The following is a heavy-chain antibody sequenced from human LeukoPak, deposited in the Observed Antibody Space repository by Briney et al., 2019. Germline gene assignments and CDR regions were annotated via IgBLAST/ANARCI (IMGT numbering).Heavy chain of an antibody. CDR2: IGPHSTFT. J-gene: IGHJ4*02. CDR1: GFTFTDHY. D-gene: IGHD2/OR15-2a*01. CDR3: VREGEGPLSKDFDY. V-gene: IGHV1-2*02. Sequence: ASVKVSCKSSGFTFTDHYIHWVRQGPGQGLEWMGYIGPHSTFTSSPQEFRGRVTMHRDASMSTDYMELTRLTSDDTAVYYCVREGEGPLSKDFDYWGQGTLVTVSS.